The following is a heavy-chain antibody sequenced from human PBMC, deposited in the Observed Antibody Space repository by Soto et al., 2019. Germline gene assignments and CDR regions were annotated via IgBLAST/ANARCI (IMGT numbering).Heavy chain of an antibody. V-gene: IGHV3-7*03. Sequence: EVQLLESGGGLVQPGGSLRLSCAASGFTFSSAWMSWVRQAPGRGLEWMANIKYDGSEKYYVDSVKGRLTSSRDNAKNSLYLQMNSLRAKDTAVYYCASSPHKDSRPDYWGQGTLVTVSS. CDR2: IKYDGSEK. CDR1: GFTFSSAW. J-gene: IGHJ4*02. CDR3: ASSPHKDSRPDY. D-gene: IGHD3-22*01.